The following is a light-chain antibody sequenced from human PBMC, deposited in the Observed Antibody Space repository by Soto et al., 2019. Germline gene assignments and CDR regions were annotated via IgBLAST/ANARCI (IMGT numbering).Light chain of an antibody. CDR2: AAS. Sequence: DIQMTQSPSSLSASVGDRVTITCRASQSISSYLNWYQQKPGKAPKLLIYAASSLQSGVPSRFSGSGSGTDFTLTISSLQPEDFATYYYQQSYSTPYTFGQGIKVDIK. CDR3: QQSYSTPYT. J-gene: IGKJ2*01. V-gene: IGKV1-39*01. CDR1: QSISSY.